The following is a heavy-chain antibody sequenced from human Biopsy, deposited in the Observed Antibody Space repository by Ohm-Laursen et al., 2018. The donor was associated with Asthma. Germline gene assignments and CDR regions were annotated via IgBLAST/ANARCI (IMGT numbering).Heavy chain of an antibody. CDR3: ARGPEWSGLDI. Sequence: GTLSLTCRMYGLSSSGYYWTWIRQPPGKGLEWIGESDHRGNTNTNPTLKSRVTISKDKSANEFSLKMRSVTAADTAIYYCARGPEWSGLDIWGQGTTVTVSS. CDR1: GLSSSGYY. D-gene: IGHD3-3*01. J-gene: IGHJ6*02. CDR2: SDHRGNT. V-gene: IGHV4-34*01.